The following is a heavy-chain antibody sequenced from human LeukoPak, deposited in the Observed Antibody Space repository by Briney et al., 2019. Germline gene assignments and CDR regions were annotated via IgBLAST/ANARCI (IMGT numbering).Heavy chain of an antibody. V-gene: IGHV1-18*01. CDR1: GYTFTSYG. CDR2: ISAYNGNT. D-gene: IGHD3-22*01. CDR3: AAHLYYYDSSTFDY. Sequence: ASVKVSCKASGYTFTSYGISWVRQAPGQGLEWMGWISAYNGNTNYAQKLQGRVTITADKSTSTAYMELSSLRSEDTAVYYCAAHLYYYDSSTFDYWGQGTLVTVSS. J-gene: IGHJ4*02.